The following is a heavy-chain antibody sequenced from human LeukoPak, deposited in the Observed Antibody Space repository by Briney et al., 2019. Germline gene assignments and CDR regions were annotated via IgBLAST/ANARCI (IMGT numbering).Heavy chain of an antibody. Sequence: GGSLRLSCAASGFTFSSYAMSWVRQAPGKGLEWVSAISGSGGSTYYADSVKGRFTISRDNSKNTLYLQMNSLRAEDTAVYYCAKEPWGFGELLGYFDYWGKGTLVTVSS. CDR2: ISGSGGST. CDR3: AKEPWGFGELLGYFDY. CDR1: GFTFSSYA. V-gene: IGHV3-23*01. D-gene: IGHD3-10*01. J-gene: IGHJ4*02.